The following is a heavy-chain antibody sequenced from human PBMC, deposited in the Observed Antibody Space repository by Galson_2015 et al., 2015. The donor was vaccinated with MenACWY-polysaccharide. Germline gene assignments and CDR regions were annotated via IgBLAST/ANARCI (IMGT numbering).Heavy chain of an antibody. J-gene: IGHJ4*02. CDR3: AKDPSPSGYQPYDY. D-gene: IGHD3-22*01. CDR1: GFTFDDYA. Sequence: SLRLSCAASGFTFDDYAMHWVRQAPGKGLEWVSGISWNSGSMGYADSVKGRFTISRDNAKNSLYPQMNSLRVEDTAVYFCAKDPSPSGYQPYDYWGQGTLVTVSS. CDR2: ISWNSGSM. V-gene: IGHV3-9*01.